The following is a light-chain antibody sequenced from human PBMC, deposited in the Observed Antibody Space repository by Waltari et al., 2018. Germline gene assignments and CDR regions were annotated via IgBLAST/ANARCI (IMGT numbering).Light chain of an antibody. CDR3: CSYAGSSTWV. CDR1: SSAVGSYNL. CDR2: EGS. J-gene: IGLJ3*02. V-gene: IGLV2-23*01. Sequence: QSALTQPASVSGSPGQSITISCPGTSSAVGSYNLVSWYQQHPGKAPKLMIYEGSKRPSGVSNRFSGSKSGNTASLTISGLHAEDEADYYCCSYAGSSTWVFGGGTKLTVL.